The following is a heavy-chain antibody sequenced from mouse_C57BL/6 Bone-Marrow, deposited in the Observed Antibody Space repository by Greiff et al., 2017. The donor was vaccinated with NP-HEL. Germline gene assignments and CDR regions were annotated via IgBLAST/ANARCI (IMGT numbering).Heavy chain of an antibody. CDR2: IDPETGGT. D-gene: IGHD2-2*01. V-gene: IGHV1-15*01. J-gene: IGHJ4*01. Sequence: QVQLKQSGAELVRPGASVTLSCKASGYTFTDYEMHWVKQTPVHGLEWIGAIDPETGGTAYNQKFKGKAILTADKSSSTAYMELRSLTSEDSAVYYGTEGDGYAYAMDYWGQGTSVTVSS. CDR1: GYTFTDYE. CDR3: TEGDGYAYAMDY.